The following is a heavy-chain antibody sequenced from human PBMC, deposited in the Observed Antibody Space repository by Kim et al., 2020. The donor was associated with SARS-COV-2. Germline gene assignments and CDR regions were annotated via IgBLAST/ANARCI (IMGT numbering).Heavy chain of an antibody. CDR2: IYYSGST. J-gene: IGHJ4*02. CDR3: ARLSWAVGRNFDY. D-gene: IGHD1-26*01. Sequence: SETLSLTCTVSGGSISSYYWSWIRQPPGKGLEWIGYIYYSGSTNYNPSLKSRVTISVDTSKNQFTLKLSSVTAADTAVYYYARLSWAVGRNFDYWGQGTLFTVS. CDR1: GGSISSYY. V-gene: IGHV4-59*01.